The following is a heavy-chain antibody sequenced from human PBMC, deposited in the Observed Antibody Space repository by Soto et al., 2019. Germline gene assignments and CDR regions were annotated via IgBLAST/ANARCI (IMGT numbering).Heavy chain of an antibody. CDR2: VPYDGSNI. V-gene: IGHV3-30*18. D-gene: IGHD3-10*01. CDR3: AKVKGMSYYYGLDV. CDR1: GFTFSSYG. J-gene: IGHJ6*02. Sequence: GGSLRLSCAASGFTFSSYGMHWVRQAPGNGLEWVAVVPYDGSNIYYRDSVNGRFTISRDNSKITLNLQMNSLISEDTVVYYCAKVKGMSYYYGLDVWGQGTTVTVSS.